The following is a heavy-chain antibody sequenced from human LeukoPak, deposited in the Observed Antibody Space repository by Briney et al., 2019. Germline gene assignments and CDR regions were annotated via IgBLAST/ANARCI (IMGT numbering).Heavy chain of an antibody. J-gene: IGHJ6*03. D-gene: IGHD2-2*01. CDR3: ARVTPGYCSSTSCYYYYYYYMDV. CDR1: GGSFSGYY. CDR2: INHSGST. V-gene: IGHV4-34*01. Sequence: SETLSLTCAVYGGSFSGYYWSWIRQPPGKGLEWIGEINHSGSTNYNPSLKSRVTISVDTSKNQFSLKLSSVTAADTAVYYCARVTPGYCSSTSCYYYYYYYMDVWGKGTTVTVSS.